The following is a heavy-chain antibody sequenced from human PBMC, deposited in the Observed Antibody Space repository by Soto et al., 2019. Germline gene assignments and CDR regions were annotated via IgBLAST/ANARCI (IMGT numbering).Heavy chain of an antibody. CDR1: GGCISSDY. D-gene: IGHD5-18*01. CDR2: IYYNGNT. Sequence: SETLSLTCTVAGGCISSDYWTWIRQPPGERLEWIGYIYYNGNTNYNSSLKSRVTISIDTSKNQFSLKLNSVTAADTAVYFCARLAYTSGFTFDYWGRGTLVTVSS. J-gene: IGHJ4*02. CDR3: ARLAYTSGFTFDY. V-gene: IGHV4-59*01.